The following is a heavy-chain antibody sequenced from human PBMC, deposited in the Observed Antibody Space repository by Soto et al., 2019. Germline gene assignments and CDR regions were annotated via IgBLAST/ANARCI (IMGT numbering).Heavy chain of an antibody. J-gene: IGHJ4*02. D-gene: IGHD3-9*01. Sequence: GGSLRLSCAASGFTFDDYAMHWVRQAPGKGLEWVSGISWNSGSIGYADSVKGRFTISRDNAKNSLYLQMNSLRAEDTALYYCAKDAQVDILTGQIDYWGQGTLVTVSS. V-gene: IGHV3-9*01. CDR1: GFTFDDYA. CDR3: AKDAQVDILTGQIDY. CDR2: ISWNSGSI.